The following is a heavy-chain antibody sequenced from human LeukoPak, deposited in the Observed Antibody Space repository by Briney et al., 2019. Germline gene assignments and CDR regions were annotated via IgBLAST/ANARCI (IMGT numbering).Heavy chain of an antibody. V-gene: IGHV3-11*04. CDR2: IDTSGSAM. J-gene: IGHJ4*02. CDR3: ARARKGYYFDY. D-gene: IGHD1-14*01. CDR1: GFTFSDNY. Sequence: GGSLRLSCAASGFTFSDNYMIWIRQAPGKGLEWVSYIDTSGSAMYYAVPVKGRFTISRDNARNSQYLQMNSLRAEDTAVYYCARARKGYYFDYWGQGTLVTVSS.